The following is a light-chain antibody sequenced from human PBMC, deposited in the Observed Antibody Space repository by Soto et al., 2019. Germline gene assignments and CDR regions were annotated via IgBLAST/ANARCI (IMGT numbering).Light chain of an antibody. CDR3: TSYTAFSTDIL. CDR1: SSDVGNYNF. V-gene: IGLV2-14*01. CDR2: QVT. Sequence: QSVLTQPASVSGSPGQSITISCTGTSSDVGNYNFVSWYQHHAGTAPKLIIYQVTNRPSGVSDRFSGSKSGDTASLTISGLQAEDGADYYCTSYTAFSTDILFGGGTKVTVL. J-gene: IGLJ2*01.